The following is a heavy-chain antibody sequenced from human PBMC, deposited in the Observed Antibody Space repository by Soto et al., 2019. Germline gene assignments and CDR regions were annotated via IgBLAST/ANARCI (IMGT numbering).Heavy chain of an antibody. D-gene: IGHD3-22*01. J-gene: IGHJ3*02. V-gene: IGHV4-4*07. CDR1: GGSISSYY. CDR2: IYTSGST. Sequence: PSETLSLTCTVSGGSISSYYWSWIRQPAGKGLEWIGRIYTSGSTNYNPSLKSRVTMSVDTSKNQFSLKLSSVTAADTAVYYCARGARRITMIVVVPEAFDIWGQGTMVTVSS. CDR3: ARGARRITMIVVVPEAFDI.